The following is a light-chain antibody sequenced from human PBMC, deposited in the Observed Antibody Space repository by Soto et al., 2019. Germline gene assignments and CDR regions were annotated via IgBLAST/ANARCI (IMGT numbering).Light chain of an antibody. CDR2: GAS. J-gene: IGKJ4*01. CDR1: QTVSSN. V-gene: IGKV3-15*01. CDR3: QQYTNWHHT. Sequence: EIVMTQSPATLSVSPGERATLSCRASQTVSSNLAWYQQKPGQAPRLLIYGASTRATGIPARFSGSGSGTELTLTIISLQSEDFAVYYCQQYTNWHHTFGGWTKG.